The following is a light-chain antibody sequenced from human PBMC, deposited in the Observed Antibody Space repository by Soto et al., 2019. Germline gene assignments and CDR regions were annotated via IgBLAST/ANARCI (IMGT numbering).Light chain of an antibody. CDR3: QQYYSTPHT. V-gene: IGKV4-1*01. CDR2: WAS. CDR1: QSVLYRSNNKNY. J-gene: IGKJ1*01. Sequence: DIVMTQSPDSLAVSLGERATINCKSSQSVLYRSNNKNYLAWYQQRPGQPPKLLIYWASTRESGVHDRFSGSGSGTDFTLTIRSLQAEDVAVYYCQQYYSTPHTFGQGTKVDIK.